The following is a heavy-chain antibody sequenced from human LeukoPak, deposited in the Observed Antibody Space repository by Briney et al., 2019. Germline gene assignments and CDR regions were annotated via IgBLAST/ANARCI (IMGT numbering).Heavy chain of an antibody. V-gene: IGHV3-30*18. CDR1: GFTFSSYG. CDR2: ISYDGSNK. Sequence: PGGSLRLSCAASGFTFSSYGMHWVRQAPGKGLEWVAVISYDGSNKYYADSVKGRFTISRDNSKNTLYLQMNSLRAEDTAVYYCAKDLRYFDWLFPRYGMDVWGQGTTVTVSS. D-gene: IGHD3-9*01. CDR3: AKDLRYFDWLFPRYGMDV. J-gene: IGHJ6*02.